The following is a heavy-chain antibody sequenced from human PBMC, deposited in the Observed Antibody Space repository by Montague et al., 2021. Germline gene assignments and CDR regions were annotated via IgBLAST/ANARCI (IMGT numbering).Heavy chain of an antibody. V-gene: IGHV4-59*08. CDR3: AKQDCFVSGTSYKGFDP. CDR1: SGPIFHAH. D-gene: IGHD3-10*01. CDR2: MFYGGAT. J-gene: IGHJ5*02. Sequence: SETLSLTCTVSSGPIFHAHWSWVRQPPGKGLEWLGSMFYGGATSNNPSLKSRVTMSIDTSTNQFSLKLSFVTAADTAVYYCAKQDCFVSGTSYKGFDPWGQGILVTVSS.